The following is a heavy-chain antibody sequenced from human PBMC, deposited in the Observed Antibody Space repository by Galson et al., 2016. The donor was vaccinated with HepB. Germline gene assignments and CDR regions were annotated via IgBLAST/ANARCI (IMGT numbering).Heavy chain of an antibody. CDR2: ISGSGGST. CDR1: GFTFSSYT. J-gene: IGHJ4*02. CDR3: AKGRSSWPPLDY. V-gene: IGHV3-23*01. Sequence: SGFTFSSYTMDWVRQAPGKGLEWVSAISGSGGSTHYAESVKGRFTISRDNSKNTLYLQMSSLRAEDTAVYYCAKGRSSWPPLDYWGQGTLVTVSS. D-gene: IGHD3-10*01.